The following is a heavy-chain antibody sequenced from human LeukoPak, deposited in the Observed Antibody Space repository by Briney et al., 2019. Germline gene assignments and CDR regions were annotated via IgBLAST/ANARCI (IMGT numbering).Heavy chain of an antibody. CDR3: ARGATVAWLRFGYDAFEI. D-gene: IGHD5-12*01. V-gene: IGHV4-30-2*01. CDR2: IYHSGST. Sequence: SGTLSLTCTVSGGSISSGGYYWSWIRQPPGKGLEWIGYIYHSGSTYYNPSLKSRVTISVDRSKNQFSLKLSSVTAADTAVYYCARGATVAWLRFGYDAFEIWGQGTMVTVSS. J-gene: IGHJ3*02. CDR1: GGSISSGGYY.